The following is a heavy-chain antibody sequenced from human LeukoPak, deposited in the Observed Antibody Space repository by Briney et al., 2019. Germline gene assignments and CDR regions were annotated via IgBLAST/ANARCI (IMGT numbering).Heavy chain of an antibody. D-gene: IGHD4-17*01. Sequence: GASVKVSCKASGYTFTGYYMHSVRQAPGQGLEWMGWINPNSGGTNYAQKFQGRVTMTRDTSISTAYMELSRLRSDDTAVYYCARVNRSTVTTLWKYWGQGTLVTVSS. CDR3: ARVNRSTVTTLWKY. J-gene: IGHJ4*02. CDR2: INPNSGGT. V-gene: IGHV1-2*02. CDR1: GYTFTGYY.